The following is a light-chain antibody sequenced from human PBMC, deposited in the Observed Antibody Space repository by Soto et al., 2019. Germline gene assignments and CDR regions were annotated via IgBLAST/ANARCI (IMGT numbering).Light chain of an antibody. Sequence: EIVLTQSPGTLSLSPGERATLSCRASQSLTSSYLGCYQKKPGEAPRLLIYGASSRSTGIPDRFSGSGSGTDTTLTITRLEPQDVAVYYCQQYESSPPSYTFGQGTKLEIK. CDR2: GAS. CDR1: QSLTSSY. J-gene: IGKJ2*01. V-gene: IGKV3-20*01. CDR3: QQYESSPPSYT.